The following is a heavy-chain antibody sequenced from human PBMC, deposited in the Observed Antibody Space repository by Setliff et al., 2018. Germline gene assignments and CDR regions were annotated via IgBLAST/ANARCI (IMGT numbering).Heavy chain of an antibody. CDR3: ARDPLTTTVRHAFDI. D-gene: IGHD4-17*01. CDR1: GGSISSSSYY. Sequence: PSETLSLTCTVSGGSISSSSYYWGWIRQPPGKGLEWIGSIYHSGSTYYNPSLKSRVTISVDTSKNQFSLKLSSVTAADTAVYYCARDPLTTTVRHAFDIWGQGTMVTVSS. CDR2: IYHSGST. J-gene: IGHJ3*02. V-gene: IGHV4-39*07.